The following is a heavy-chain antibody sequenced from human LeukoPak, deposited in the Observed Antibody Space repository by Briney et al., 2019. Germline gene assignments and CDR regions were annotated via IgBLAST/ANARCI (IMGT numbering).Heavy chain of an antibody. V-gene: IGHV3-21*01. Sequence: GGSLRLSCATSGFTFSSYSMNWVRQAPGKGLEWVSSISSSSTSIYYADSVKGRFTISRDNAKNSLYLQVNGLGAEDTAVYYCARDSKLYCSSTSCYMDVWGKGTTVTVSS. CDR1: GFTFSSYS. CDR3: ARDSKLYCSSTSCYMDV. J-gene: IGHJ6*04. CDR2: ISSSSTSI. D-gene: IGHD2-2*01.